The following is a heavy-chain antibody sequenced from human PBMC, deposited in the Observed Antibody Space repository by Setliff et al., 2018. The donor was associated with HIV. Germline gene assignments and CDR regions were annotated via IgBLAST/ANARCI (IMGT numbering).Heavy chain of an antibody. CDR3: ARDFTLVRGKPFDS. Sequence: SETLSLTCTVSGGSISSGDYYWSWIRQPAGKGLEWIGRIYTSGSANYNPSLKSRVTISVDTSKNQFSLKLSSVTAADTAVYYCARDFTLVRGKPFDSWGQGTLVTVSS. V-gene: IGHV4-61*02. J-gene: IGHJ5*01. D-gene: IGHD3-10*01. CDR2: IYTSGSA. CDR1: GGSISSGDYY.